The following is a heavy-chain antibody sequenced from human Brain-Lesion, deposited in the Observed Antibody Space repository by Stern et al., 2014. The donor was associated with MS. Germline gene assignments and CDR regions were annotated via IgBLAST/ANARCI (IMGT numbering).Heavy chain of an antibody. V-gene: IGHV3-72*01. Sequence: VQLVQSGGGLVRPGGSLRLSCAVSGFTFSDHYMDWVRQAPGQGLEWVGLSRNKPNSYTTEYAASVKGRFTVSRDDSKNLLYLQMNSLKTDDSAVYYCARGFHSFDSWGQGTLVTVSS. CDR2: SRNKPNSYTT. CDR3: ARGFHSFDS. CDR1: GFTFSDHY. J-gene: IGHJ4*02.